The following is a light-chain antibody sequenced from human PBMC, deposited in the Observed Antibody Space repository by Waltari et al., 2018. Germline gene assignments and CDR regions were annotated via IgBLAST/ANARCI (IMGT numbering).Light chain of an antibody. Sequence: PGQSITISCTGTSSDAGSYNLVSWYQQPPGKAPKVMIYEGSKRPSGVSNRFSGSKSGTTASLTICGLEAEDEADYYCCSYAGSSTVVFGGGTKLTVL. CDR1: SSDAGSYNL. V-gene: IGLV2-23*01. CDR3: CSYAGSSTVV. J-gene: IGLJ2*01. CDR2: EGS.